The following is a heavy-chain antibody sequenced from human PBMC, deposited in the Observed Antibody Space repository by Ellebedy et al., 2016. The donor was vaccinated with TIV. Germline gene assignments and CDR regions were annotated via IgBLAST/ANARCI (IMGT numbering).Heavy chain of an antibody. Sequence: SETLSLTXTVSGGSISSYYWSWIRQPPGKGLEWIGYIYYSGSTNYNPSLKSRVTISVDTSKNQFSLKLSSVTAADTAVYYCARDGWNYGEEDYWGQGTLVTVSS. J-gene: IGHJ4*02. CDR1: GGSISSYY. V-gene: IGHV4-59*12. CDR3: ARDGWNYGEEDY. D-gene: IGHD1-7*01. CDR2: IYYSGST.